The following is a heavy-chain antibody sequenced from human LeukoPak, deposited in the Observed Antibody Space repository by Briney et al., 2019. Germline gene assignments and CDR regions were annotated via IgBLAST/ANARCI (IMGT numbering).Heavy chain of an antibody. CDR1: GFTFSSYG. D-gene: IGHD6-13*01. J-gene: IGHJ4*02. V-gene: IGHV3-33*06. Sequence: PGGSLRLSCAASGFTFSSYGMHCVRQAPGKALEWMAIIYYDGNHKYYADSVKGRFTISRDNSKNTLYLQMNSLRAEDTAVYYCAKDLSLFSSSWSPFDYWGQGTLVTVSS. CDR3: AKDLSLFSSSWSPFDY. CDR2: IYYDGNHK.